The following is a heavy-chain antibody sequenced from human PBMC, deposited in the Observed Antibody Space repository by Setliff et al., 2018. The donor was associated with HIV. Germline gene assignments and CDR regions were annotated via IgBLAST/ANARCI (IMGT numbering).Heavy chain of an antibody. CDR1: GFSISSDGFY. CDR3: ASLTTDRFLEWLFVY. J-gene: IGHJ4*02. Sequence: PSETLSLTCTLSGFSISSDGFYWNWIRQRPGKGLEWIGYIFGSGITYYNPSLKSRLRISIDTSANQFSVELSSVTAADTALYFCASLTTDRFLEWLFVYWGQGTLVTVSS. D-gene: IGHD3-3*01. V-gene: IGHV4-31*03. CDR2: IFGSGIT.